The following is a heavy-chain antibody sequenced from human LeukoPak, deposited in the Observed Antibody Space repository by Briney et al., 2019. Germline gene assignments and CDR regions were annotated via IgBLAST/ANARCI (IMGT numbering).Heavy chain of an antibody. Sequence: SGTLSLTCGVSGGAISNTNWWNWVRHPPGEGLEWSGEIHYSGSTHYDPSLKSRGIISLHKSNNHFSLKLSSVTAADTAVYYCARGRQQLTTRRATYMDVWGKGTTVTVSS. CDR1: GGAISNTNW. CDR2: IHYSGST. CDR3: ARGRQQLTTRRATYMDV. J-gene: IGHJ6*03. V-gene: IGHV4-4*02. D-gene: IGHD6-13*01.